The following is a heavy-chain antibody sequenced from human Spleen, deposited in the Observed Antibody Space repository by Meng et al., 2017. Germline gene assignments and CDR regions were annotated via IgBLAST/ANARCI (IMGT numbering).Heavy chain of an antibody. D-gene: IGHD2-2*01. CDR3: ARGSVPSARGFNWFDP. Sequence: QLQLQESGPGLVKPSEALSLTCTVSDGSISSSGYYWGWIRQPPGKGLEWIGEINHSGSTNYNPSLKSRVTISIDTSKNQFSLKLSSVTAADTAVYYCARGSVPSARGFNWFDPWGQGTLVTVSS. V-gene: IGHV4-39*07. J-gene: IGHJ5*02. CDR1: DGSISSSGYY. CDR2: INHSGST.